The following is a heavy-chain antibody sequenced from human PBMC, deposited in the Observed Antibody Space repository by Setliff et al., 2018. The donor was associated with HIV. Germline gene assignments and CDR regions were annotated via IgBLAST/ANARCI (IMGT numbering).Heavy chain of an antibody. D-gene: IGHD3-16*01. Sequence: GGSLRLSCAASGFTFSSYAMSWVRQAPGKGLEWVSAISGSERYSVDSVKGRFTISRDNAKNSLYLQMNSLRAEDTAVYYCARDTGSYAAHWFDLWGQGTLVTVSS. CDR1: GFTFSSYA. V-gene: IGHV3-23*01. CDR3: ARDTGSYAAHWFDL. J-gene: IGHJ5*02. CDR2: ISGSER.